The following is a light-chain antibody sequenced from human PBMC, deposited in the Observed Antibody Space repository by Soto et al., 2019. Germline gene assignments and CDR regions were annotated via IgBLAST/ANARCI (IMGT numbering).Light chain of an antibody. CDR1: QGISSY. J-gene: IGKJ4*01. V-gene: IGKV1-8*01. CDR2: AAS. Sequence: AIRMTQSPSSFSASTGDRVTITCRASQGISSYLAWYQQKPGKAPKLLIYAASTLQSGVPSRFMGSRTGTDFTLTISRLQSEDFATYYCQQYYSYPPLTFGGGTKVEIK. CDR3: QQYYSYPPLT.